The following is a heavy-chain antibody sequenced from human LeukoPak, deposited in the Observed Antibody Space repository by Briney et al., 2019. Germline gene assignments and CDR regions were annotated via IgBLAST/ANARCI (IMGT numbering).Heavy chain of an antibody. CDR1: GYMFTGYY. CDR3: GRKSAARKTSEFDY. D-gene: IGHD6-6*01. J-gene: IGHJ4*02. CDR2: INPNSGGT. Sequence: ASVKVSCKASGYMFTGYYMHWVRQAPGQGLEWMGWINPNSGGTNYAQKFQGRVTMTRDTSISTAYMELSRLTFDDTAVYYCGRKSAARKTSEFDYWGQGTLVTVSS. V-gene: IGHV1-2*02.